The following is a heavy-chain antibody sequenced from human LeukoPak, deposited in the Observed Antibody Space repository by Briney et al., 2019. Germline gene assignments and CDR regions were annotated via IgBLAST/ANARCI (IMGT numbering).Heavy chain of an antibody. CDR2: ISYDGSNK. J-gene: IGHJ2*01. CDR3: ARDRGYSYTYYWNPDL. Sequence: PGGSLRLSCAASGFTFSIYAMHWVRQAPGKGLEWVAVISYDGSNKYYADSVKGRFTISRDNSKNMVSLQMDSLRAEDTAVYYCARDRGYSYTYYWNPDLWGRGTLVTVSS. CDR1: GFTFSIYA. V-gene: IGHV3-30-3*01. D-gene: IGHD5-18*01.